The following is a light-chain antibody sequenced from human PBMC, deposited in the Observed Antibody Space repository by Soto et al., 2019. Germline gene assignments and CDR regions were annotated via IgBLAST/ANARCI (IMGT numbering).Light chain of an antibody. CDR1: SSDVGGYNY. CDR3: SSYTSSSTRV. CDR2: EVS. V-gene: IGLV2-14*01. J-gene: IGLJ1*01. Sequence: QSALTPPASVSGSPGQSITISCTGTSSDVGGYNYVSWYQQHPGKAPKLMIYEVSNRPSGVSNRFSGSKSGNTASLTISGLQAEDEADYYCSSYTSSSTRVFGTGTK.